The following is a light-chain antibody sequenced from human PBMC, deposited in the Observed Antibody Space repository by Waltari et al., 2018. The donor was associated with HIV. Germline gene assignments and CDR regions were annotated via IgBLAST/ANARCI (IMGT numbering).Light chain of an antibody. CDR1: SSNIGAYD. Sequence: QSVLTQPPSVSGAPGQRVTISCTGSSSNIGAYDVHWYQQLQGRAPKLLIYANNNRPSGVPDRFSGSKSGTAASLAIAGLQIEDEGDYFCQSYDNSLRVSYVFSAGTRVTVL. V-gene: IGLV1-40*01. J-gene: IGLJ1*01. CDR3: QSYDNSLRVSYV. CDR2: ANN.